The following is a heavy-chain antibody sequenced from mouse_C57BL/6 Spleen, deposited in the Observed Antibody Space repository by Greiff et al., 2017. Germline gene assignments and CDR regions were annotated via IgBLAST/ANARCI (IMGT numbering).Heavy chain of an antibody. D-gene: IGHD3-2*02. Sequence: EVQLQQSGPELVKPGASVKISCKASGYTFTDYYMNWVKQSHGKSLEWIGDINPNNGGTSYNQKFKGKATLTVDKSSSTAYMELRSLTSEDSAVYYCARGQLRPFFDYWGQGTTLTVSS. V-gene: IGHV1-26*01. CDR2: INPNNGGT. CDR1: GYTFTDYY. J-gene: IGHJ2*01. CDR3: ARGQLRPFFDY.